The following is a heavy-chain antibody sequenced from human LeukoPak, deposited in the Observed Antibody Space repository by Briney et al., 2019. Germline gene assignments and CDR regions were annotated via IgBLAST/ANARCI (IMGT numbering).Heavy chain of an antibody. V-gene: IGHV4-59*01. D-gene: IGHD3-22*01. CDR3: ARGPYSYDSSGAFDI. J-gene: IGHJ3*02. Sequence: SETLSLTCTVSGGSISSYYWSWIRQPPGKGLEWIGYIYYSGSTNYNPSLKSRVTISVDTSKNQFSLKLSSVTAADTAVYYCARGPYSYDSSGAFDIWGQGTMVTVSS. CDR2: IYYSGST. CDR1: GGSISSYY.